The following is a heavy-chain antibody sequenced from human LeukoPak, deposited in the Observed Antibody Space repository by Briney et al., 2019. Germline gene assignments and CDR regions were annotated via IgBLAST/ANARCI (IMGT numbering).Heavy chain of an antibody. V-gene: IGHV3-48*01. Sequence: GGSLRLSCAASGFTFSSYSMNWVRQAPGKGLEWVSYISSSSSAIYYADSVKGRFTISRDNAKNSLYLQMNSLRAEDTAVYYCARGNRAGYSGYGVYYYCGMDVWGQGTTVTVSS. D-gene: IGHD5-12*01. J-gene: IGHJ6*02. CDR3: ARGNRAGYSGYGVYYYCGMDV. CDR2: ISSSSSAI. CDR1: GFTFSSYS.